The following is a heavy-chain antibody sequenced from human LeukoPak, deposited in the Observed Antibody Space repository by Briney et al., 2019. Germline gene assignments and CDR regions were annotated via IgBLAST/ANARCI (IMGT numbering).Heavy chain of an antibody. Sequence: SETVSLTCDVSGGPISSFYWTWIRQPVGKGLEWIGRIYSSGSSNYNPSLKSRVTMSVDMSKNQFSLKLSSVTAADTAVYYCARALLVTTSGYFYYYMDVWGKGTTVSVSS. V-gene: IGHV4-4*07. J-gene: IGHJ6*03. D-gene: IGHD2-8*02. CDR1: GGPISSFY. CDR2: IYSSGSS. CDR3: ARALLVTTSGYFYYYMDV.